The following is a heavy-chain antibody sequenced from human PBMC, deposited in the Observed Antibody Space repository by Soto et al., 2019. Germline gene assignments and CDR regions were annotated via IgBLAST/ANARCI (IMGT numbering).Heavy chain of an antibody. CDR3: AREHRLALGYCSGGSCQLHDYYYMDV. CDR1: GYTFTGYY. D-gene: IGHD2-15*01. V-gene: IGHV1-2*04. J-gene: IGHJ6*03. Sequence: ASVKVSCKASGYTFTGYYMHWVRQAPGQGLEWMGWINPNSGGTNYAQKFQGWVTMTRDTSISTAYMELSRLRSDDTAVYYCAREHRLALGYCSGGSCQLHDYYYMDVWGKGTTVTVSS. CDR2: INPNSGGT.